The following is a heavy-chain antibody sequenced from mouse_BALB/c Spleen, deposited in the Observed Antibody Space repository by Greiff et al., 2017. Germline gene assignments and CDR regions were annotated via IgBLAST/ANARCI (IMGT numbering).Heavy chain of an antibody. V-gene: IGHV1-80*01. CDR1: GYTFTSYW. CDR3: ANDYLYYFDY. Sequence: QVQLQQSGAELAKPGASVKMSCKASGYTFTSYWMHWVKQRPGQGLEWIGQIYPGDGDTNYNGKFKGKATLTADKSSSTAYMQLSSLTSEDSAVYFCANDYLYYFDYWGQGTTLTVSS. CDR2: IYPGDGDT. D-gene: IGHD2-4*01. J-gene: IGHJ2*01.